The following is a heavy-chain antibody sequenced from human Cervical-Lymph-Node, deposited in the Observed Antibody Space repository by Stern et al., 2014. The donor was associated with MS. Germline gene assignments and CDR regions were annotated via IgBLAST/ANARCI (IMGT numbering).Heavy chain of an antibody. CDR3: ARGDSSYTWHEYMNDNWFDP. Sequence: VQLVESGPGLVKPSETLSLTCTVSGGSLSSFYWSWIRQPPGKGLQWIGHIYYTGSTNYNPSLKSRVTISVDTSKNQFSLKLSSVTAADTAVYYCARGDSSYTWHEYMNDNWFDPWGQGTLVTVSS. V-gene: IGHV4-59*01. D-gene: IGHD2-2*01. CDR1: GGSLSSFY. J-gene: IGHJ5*02. CDR2: IYYTGST.